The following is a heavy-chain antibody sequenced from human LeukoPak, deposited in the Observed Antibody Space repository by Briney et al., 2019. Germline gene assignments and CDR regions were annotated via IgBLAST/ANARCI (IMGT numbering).Heavy chain of an antibody. D-gene: IGHD6-13*01. Sequence: SETLSLTCAVSGGSISSSNWWSWVRQSPGKGLEWIGEIYHSGSANYNPSLDSRITISVDTSKNQFSLKLSSVTAADTAVYYCARVYYSSSYDYWYFDLWGRGTLVTVSS. CDR2: IYHSGSA. CDR3: ARVYYSSSYDYWYFDL. CDR1: GGSISSSNW. V-gene: IGHV4-4*02. J-gene: IGHJ2*01.